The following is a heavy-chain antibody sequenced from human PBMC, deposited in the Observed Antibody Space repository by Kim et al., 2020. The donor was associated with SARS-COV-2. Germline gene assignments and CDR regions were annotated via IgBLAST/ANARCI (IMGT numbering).Heavy chain of an antibody. Sequence: YYHPSLKSRVTISVDTSKNQFSRKLSSVTAADTAVYYCAREGGYNYDFDYWGQGTLVTVSS. J-gene: IGHJ4*02. CDR3: AREGGYNYDFDY. D-gene: IGHD5-12*01. V-gene: IGHV4-30-2*04.